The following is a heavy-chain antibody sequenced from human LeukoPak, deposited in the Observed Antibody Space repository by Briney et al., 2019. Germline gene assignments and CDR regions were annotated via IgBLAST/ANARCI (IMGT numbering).Heavy chain of an antibody. CDR3: ARNSVFAFEV. Sequence: GGPVTLSRGASGFTFCCYSVKCARHAPGGAGEGVSYISITSGTLNYADSVKGRFTNSRDNAKNSLYLQMNSLRDEDTAVYYCARNSVFAFEVWGQGTLVTVSS. CDR2: ISITSGTL. CDR1: GFTFCCYS. V-gene: IGHV3-48*02. J-gene: IGHJ3*01. D-gene: IGHD2-21*01.